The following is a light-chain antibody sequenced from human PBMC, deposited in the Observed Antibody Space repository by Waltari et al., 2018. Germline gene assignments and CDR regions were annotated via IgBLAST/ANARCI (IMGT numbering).Light chain of an antibody. Sequence: DTQMTQSPSTLSASVGDRVTITCRASQSILTWLAWYQQKPGKAPRLLIYKAFNLESGVPGRFSGSASGTEFNLTISSLQPDDSATYYCQQYKSYKTFGQGTRVEIK. J-gene: IGKJ1*01. CDR1: QSILTW. V-gene: IGKV1-5*03. CDR2: KAF. CDR3: QQYKSYKT.